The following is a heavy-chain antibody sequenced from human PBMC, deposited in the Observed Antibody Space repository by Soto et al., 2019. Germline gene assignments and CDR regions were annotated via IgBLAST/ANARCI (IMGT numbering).Heavy chain of an antibody. CDR1: GASITFGGYS. CDR3: ARGGVSDSFDY. Sequence: KTSETLSLTCTVSGASITFGGYSWSWIRQTPGKGLEWIGYINHLETTFYNPSFESRLTLSIDRAKNQFSLKLHSMSAADRAVYFCARGGVSDSFDYWGQGILVTVSS. D-gene: IGHD2-8*01. V-gene: IGHV4-30-2*01. J-gene: IGHJ4*02. CDR2: INHLETT.